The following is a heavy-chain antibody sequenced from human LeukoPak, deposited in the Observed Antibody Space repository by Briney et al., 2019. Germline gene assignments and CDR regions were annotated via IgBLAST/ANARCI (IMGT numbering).Heavy chain of an antibody. Sequence: SETLSLNCAGDAGSFSGYYWSWIRQSPGKGLEWIGEINYSGSNTDKPSLKSRPTTTVDTTSNQFSLKLTSVTAADTAVYYCAREDLGAETSVDYWGEGTLVTV. J-gene: IGHJ4*02. D-gene: IGHD3-16*01. CDR3: AREDLGAETSVDY. V-gene: IGHV4-34*04. CDR1: AGSFSGYY. CDR2: INYSGSN.